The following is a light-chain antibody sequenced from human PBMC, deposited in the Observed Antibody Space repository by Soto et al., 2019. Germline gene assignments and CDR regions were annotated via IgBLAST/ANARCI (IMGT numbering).Light chain of an antibody. Sequence: EIVMTQSPATLSVSPGERATLSCRASPSVSSNLAWYQQKPGQAPRLLIYGASTRATGIPARFSGSGSGTELTLTISSLQSEDFAVYYCQQYNNWPLTFGGGTKVEI. J-gene: IGKJ4*01. CDR3: QQYNNWPLT. CDR1: PSVSSN. V-gene: IGKV3-15*01. CDR2: GAS.